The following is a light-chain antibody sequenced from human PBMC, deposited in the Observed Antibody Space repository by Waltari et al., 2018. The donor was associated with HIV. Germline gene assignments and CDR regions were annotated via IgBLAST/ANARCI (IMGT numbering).Light chain of an antibody. J-gene: IGKJ4*01. CDR3: QQYFRIPPT. V-gene: IGKV4-1*01. CDR2: WAS. CDR1: RSILYSSDNRNY. Sequence: DIVMTQSPDSLPVSLGERATINCTSSRSILYSSDNRNYVAWYQQKPRQPPKLLISWASTRESGVPDRFSGGGSGTDFTLTITRLQAEDVAVYHCQQYFRIPPTFGGGTKVEIK.